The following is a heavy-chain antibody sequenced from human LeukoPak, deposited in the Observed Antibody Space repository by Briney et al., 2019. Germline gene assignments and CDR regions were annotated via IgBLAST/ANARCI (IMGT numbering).Heavy chain of an antibody. CDR3: ARRAGGYSHPYDY. J-gene: IGHJ4*02. CDR1: GFTFSDYY. Sequence: GGSPRLSCAASGFTFSDYYMSWIRQAPGKGLEWVSLIYSGGSTYYADSVKGRFTISRDNSKNTLYLQMNSLRAEDTAVYYCARRAGGYSHPYDYWGQGTLVTVSS. CDR2: IYSGGST. V-gene: IGHV3-53*01. D-gene: IGHD4-23*01.